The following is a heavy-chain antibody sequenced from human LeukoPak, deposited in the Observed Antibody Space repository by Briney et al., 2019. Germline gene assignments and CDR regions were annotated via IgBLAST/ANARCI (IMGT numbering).Heavy chain of an antibody. D-gene: IGHD2/OR15-2a*01. V-gene: IGHV3-48*02. CDR1: GFTFNTYS. CDR3: ARDGSNSGPDFDY. CDR2: ISSTSSPT. J-gene: IGHJ4*02. Sequence: GGSLRLSCAASGFTFNTYSMNWVRQAPGKGLEWVSYISSTSSPTYYADSVKGRFTISRDNARNSLHLQMNSLRDEDTAVYYCARDGSNSGPDFDYWGQGILVTVSS.